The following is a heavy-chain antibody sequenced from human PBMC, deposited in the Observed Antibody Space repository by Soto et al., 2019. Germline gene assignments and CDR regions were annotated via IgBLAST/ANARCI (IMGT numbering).Heavy chain of an antibody. CDR1: GFTFSSYG. V-gene: IGHV3-30*18. CDR2: ISSDGSNK. Sequence: QVQLVESGGGVVQPGRSLRLSCAASGFTFSSYGMHWVRQAPGKGLEWVAVISSDGSNKYYADSVKGRFTISRDNSKNTLYLQMNSLSAEDTAVYYCAKDRYDSSGYLFDYWGQGTLVTVSS. D-gene: IGHD3-22*01. CDR3: AKDRYDSSGYLFDY. J-gene: IGHJ4*02.